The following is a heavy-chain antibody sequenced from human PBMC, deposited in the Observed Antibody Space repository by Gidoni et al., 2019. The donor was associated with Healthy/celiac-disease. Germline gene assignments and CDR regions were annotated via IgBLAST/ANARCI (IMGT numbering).Heavy chain of an antibody. CDR3: AHRLTSFGFDP. CDR1: GFSLSTSGVG. V-gene: IGHV2-5*01. J-gene: IGHJ5*02. D-gene: IGHD3-3*01. Sequence: QITLKESGPTLVKPTQTLTLTCPFSGFSLSTSGVGVGWIRQPPVKSLEWLAPIFYNDDKLYSPSLKSRLTITKDTSKNQVVLTMTNMDPVDTATYYCAHRLTSFGFDPWGQGTLVTVSS. CDR2: IFYNDDK.